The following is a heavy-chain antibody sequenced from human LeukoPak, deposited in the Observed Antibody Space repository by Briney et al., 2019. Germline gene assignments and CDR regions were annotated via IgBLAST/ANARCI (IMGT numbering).Heavy chain of an antibody. CDR2: ISSSSSYI. Sequence: GGPLRLSCAASGFTFSSYSMNWVRQAPGKGLEWVSSISSSSSYIYYADSVKGRFTISRDNAKNSLYLQMNSLRAEDTAVYYCARDAAQQQLAEFDYWGQGTLVTVSS. CDR3: ARDAAQQQLAEFDY. V-gene: IGHV3-21*01. CDR1: GFTFSSYS. J-gene: IGHJ4*02. D-gene: IGHD6-13*01.